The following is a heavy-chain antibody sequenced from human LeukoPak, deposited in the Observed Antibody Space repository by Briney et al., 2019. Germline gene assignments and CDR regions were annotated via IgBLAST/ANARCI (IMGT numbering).Heavy chain of an antibody. CDR3: ARLTGYSSGCLVG. CDR2: IIPILGIA. V-gene: IGHV1-69*04. CDR1: GGTFSSYA. J-gene: IGHJ4*02. D-gene: IGHD6-19*01. Sequence: SVKVSCKASGGTFSSYAISWVRQAPGQGLEWMGRIIPILGIANYAQKFQGRVTITADKSTSTAYMELSSLRSEDTAVYYCARLTGYSSGCLVGWGQGTLVTVSS.